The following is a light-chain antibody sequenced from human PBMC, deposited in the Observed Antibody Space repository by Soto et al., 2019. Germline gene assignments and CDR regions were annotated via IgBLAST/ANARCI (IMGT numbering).Light chain of an antibody. V-gene: IGLV1-44*01. CDR3: ASWDDGLSGWV. CDR1: SSNIGSNT. Sequence: QSVLTQPPSASGTPGQRVTISCSGSSSNIGSNTVNWYQQLPGTAPKLLIYRHDQRPSGVPDRVSGSKSGTAASLAISAVQSEDEADYYCASWDDGLSGWVFGGGTKLTVL. CDR2: RHD. J-gene: IGLJ3*02.